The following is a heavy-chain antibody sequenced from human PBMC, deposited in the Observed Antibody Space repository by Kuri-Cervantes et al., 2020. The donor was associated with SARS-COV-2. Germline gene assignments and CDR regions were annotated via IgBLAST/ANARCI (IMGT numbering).Heavy chain of an antibody. V-gene: IGHV4-39*01. D-gene: IGHD3-16*01. Sequence: SETLSLTCTVSGGSISSSSYYWGWIRQPPGKGLEWIGSLYYSGSTYYNPTLRTRVTMSVDTSKNQLSLKLRSVTAADTAVYYCARRGTIAWFDPWGQGILVTVSS. CDR3: ARRGTIAWFDP. J-gene: IGHJ5*02. CDR1: GGSISSSSYY. CDR2: LYYSGST.